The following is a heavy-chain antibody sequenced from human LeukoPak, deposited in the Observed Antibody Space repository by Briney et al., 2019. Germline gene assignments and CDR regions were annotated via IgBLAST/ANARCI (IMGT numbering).Heavy chain of an antibody. D-gene: IGHD6-19*01. CDR3: ATGYSSGWPPYY. CDR2: ISWNSGSI. J-gene: IGHJ4*02. CDR1: GFTFDDYA. V-gene: IGHV3-9*01. Sequence: GGSLRLSCAASGFTFDDYAMHWVRQAPGKGLEWVSGISWNSGSIGYADSVKGRFTTSGDNAKNSLYLQMNSLRAEDTALYYCATGYSSGWPPYYWGQGTLVTVSS.